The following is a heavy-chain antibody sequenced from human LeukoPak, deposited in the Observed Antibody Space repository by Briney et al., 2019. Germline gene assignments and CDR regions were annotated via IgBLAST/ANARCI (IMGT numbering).Heavy chain of an antibody. CDR2: ISSSSSTI. Sequence: PGGSLRLSCAASGFTFSSYSMNWVRQAPGKGLEWISYISSSSSTIYYTDSVKGRFTISRDNAKNSLYLQMNSLRDEDTALYYCARVPYSTGAFDYWGQGTLVTISS. CDR1: GFTFSSYS. D-gene: IGHD6-19*01. V-gene: IGHV3-48*02. CDR3: ARVPYSTGAFDY. J-gene: IGHJ4*02.